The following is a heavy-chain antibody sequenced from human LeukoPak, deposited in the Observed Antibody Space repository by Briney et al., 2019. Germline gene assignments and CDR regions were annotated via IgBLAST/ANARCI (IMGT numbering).Heavy chain of an antibody. V-gene: IGHV3-23*01. D-gene: IGHD3-22*01. Sequence: GGSLRLSCAASGFTFSSYSMNWVRQAPGKGLAWDSSISVRGDATNYADPVKGRFTISRDSSKSTLYLQMNGLRAEDTAVYYCAKNGDDYDHTGYSVGYWGQGTLVTVSS. CDR2: ISVRGDAT. CDR3: AKNGDDYDHTGYSVGY. J-gene: IGHJ4*02. CDR1: GFTFSSYS.